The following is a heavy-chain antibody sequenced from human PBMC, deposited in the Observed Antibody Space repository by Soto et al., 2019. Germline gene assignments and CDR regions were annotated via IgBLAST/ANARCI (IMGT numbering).Heavy chain of an antibody. CDR3: EKDRVFWGGGGYYVS. D-gene: IGHD3-3*01. J-gene: IGHJ5*02. CDR2: ISGSGGGT. CDR1: GFTFDNFA. Sequence: EVQLLESGGGLVQPGGSLRLSCVVSGFTFDNFAMSWVRQSPLKGLEWMSGISGSGGGTGYADSVKGRFTISRDNSKNKLYLQMDCVRAEDTAIYFCEKDRVFWGGGGYYVSLGQGTQVTVSS. V-gene: IGHV3-23*01.